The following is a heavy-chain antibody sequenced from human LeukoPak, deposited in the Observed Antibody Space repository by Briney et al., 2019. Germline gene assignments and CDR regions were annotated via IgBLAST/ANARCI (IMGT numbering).Heavy chain of an antibody. D-gene: IGHD3-16*01. V-gene: IGHV3-7*03. CDR1: GFTFSSYW. CDR2: INHNGNVN. J-gene: IGHJ6*02. CDR3: ARGGGLDV. Sequence: GGSLRLSCAASGFTFSSYWVNWARQAPGEGLEWVASINHNGNVNYYVDSVKGRFTISRDNAKNSLYLQMSNLRAEDTAVYFCARGGGLDVWGQGATVTVSS.